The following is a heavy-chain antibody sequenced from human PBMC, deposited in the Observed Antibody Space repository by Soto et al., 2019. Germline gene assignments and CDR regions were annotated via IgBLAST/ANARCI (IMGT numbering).Heavy chain of an antibody. CDR1: GGSISSGGYY. D-gene: IGHD6-6*01. CDR2: IYYSGST. V-gene: IGHV4-31*03. Sequence: SETLSLTCTVSGGSISSGGYYWSWIRQHPGKGLEWIGYIYYSGSTYYNPSLKSRVTISVDASKNQFSLKLSSVTAADTAVYYCARGKGYSSSNFDYWGQGTLVTVSS. CDR3: ARGKGYSSSNFDY. J-gene: IGHJ4*02.